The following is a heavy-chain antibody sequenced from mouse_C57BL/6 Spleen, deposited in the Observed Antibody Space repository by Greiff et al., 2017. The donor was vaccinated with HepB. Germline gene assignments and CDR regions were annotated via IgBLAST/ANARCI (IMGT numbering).Heavy chain of an antibody. CDR2: ISSGSSTI. J-gene: IGHJ3*01. Sequence: EVKLMESGGGLVKPGGSLKLSCAASGFTFSDYGMHWVRQAPEKGLEWVAYISSGSSTIYYADTVKGRFTISRDNAKNTLFLQMTSLRSEDTAMYYCARDHYYGSSSFAYWGQGTLVTVSA. CDR1: GFTFSDYG. D-gene: IGHD1-1*01. CDR3: ARDHYYGSSSFAY. V-gene: IGHV5-17*01.